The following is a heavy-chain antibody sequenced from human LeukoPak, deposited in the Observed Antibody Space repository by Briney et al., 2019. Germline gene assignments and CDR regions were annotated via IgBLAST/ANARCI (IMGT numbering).Heavy chain of an antibody. Sequence: GGSLRLSCAASGFTFSSYSMTWVRQAPGKGLEWVANIKQDGSEKYYVDSVKGRFTISRDNAKNSLYLQMNSLRAEDTAVYYCAKDLIITMVRGVIGYWGQGTLVTVSS. V-gene: IGHV3-7*01. J-gene: IGHJ4*02. CDR1: GFTFSSYS. D-gene: IGHD3-10*01. CDR2: IKQDGSEK. CDR3: AKDLIITMVRGVIGY.